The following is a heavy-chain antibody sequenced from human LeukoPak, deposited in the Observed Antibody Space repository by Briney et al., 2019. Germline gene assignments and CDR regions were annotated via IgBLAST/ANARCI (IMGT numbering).Heavy chain of an antibody. CDR3: ARGGLYSSI. V-gene: IGHV4-59*08. Sequence: PSETLSLTCTVSGGSISGYYWGWIRQPPGKGLEWIGYVSYSGTTNYNPSLKSRVTISVDTSKNQFSLRLSSVTAADTAVYYCARGGLYSSIWGQGTLVTVSS. D-gene: IGHD6-13*01. J-gene: IGHJ4*02. CDR2: VSYSGTT. CDR1: GGSISGYY.